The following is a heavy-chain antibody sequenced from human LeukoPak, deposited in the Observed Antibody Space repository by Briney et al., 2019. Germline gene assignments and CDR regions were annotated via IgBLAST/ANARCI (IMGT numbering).Heavy chain of an antibody. D-gene: IGHD6-13*01. CDR2: VSDSGTST. Sequence: GGSLRLSCEVSGFTFSDYAMTWVRQALGKGLEWVSSVSDSGTSTYYADSVKGRFTISRDNSKNTLYLQMSTLRAEDTAVYFCAKPYSSSWSPYYHYYMDVWGTGTTVTVSS. CDR3: AKPYSSSWSPYYHYYMDV. CDR1: GFTFSDYA. V-gene: IGHV3-23*01. J-gene: IGHJ6*03.